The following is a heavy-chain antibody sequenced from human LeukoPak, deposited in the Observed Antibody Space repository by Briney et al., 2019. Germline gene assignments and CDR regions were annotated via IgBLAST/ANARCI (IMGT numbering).Heavy chain of an antibody. CDR1: GGSIRSSNW. CDR2: IYHSGST. J-gene: IGHJ4*02. V-gene: IGHV4-4*02. Sequence: PSETLSLTCAVSGGSIRSSNWWSWVRQPPGKGLEWIGEIYHSGSTNYNPSLKSRLTISVDTSKNQFSLKLSSVTAADTAVYYCARSGLSATGEFDYWGQGTLVTVSS. CDR3: ARSGLSATGEFDY. D-gene: IGHD2-15*01.